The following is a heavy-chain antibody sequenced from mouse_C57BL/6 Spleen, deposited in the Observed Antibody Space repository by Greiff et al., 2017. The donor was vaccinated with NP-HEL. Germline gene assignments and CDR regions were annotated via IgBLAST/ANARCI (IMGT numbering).Heavy chain of an antibody. J-gene: IGHJ3*01. CDR1: GYTFTSYW. Sequence: QVQLQQPGAELVKPGASVKMSCKASGYTFTSYWITWVKQRPGQGLEWIGDIYPGSGSTNYNEKFKSKATLTVDTSSSTAYMQLSSLTSEDSAVYYCARTLWDYYGSSEFAYWGQGTLVTVSA. V-gene: IGHV1-55*01. CDR2: IYPGSGST. D-gene: IGHD1-1*01. CDR3: ARTLWDYYGSSEFAY.